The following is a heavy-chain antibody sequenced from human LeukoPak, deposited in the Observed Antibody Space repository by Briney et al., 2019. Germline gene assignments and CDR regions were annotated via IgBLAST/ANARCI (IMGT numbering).Heavy chain of an antibody. V-gene: IGHV3-64*01. CDR1: GFTFSSYA. CDR2: ISSNGGST. Sequence: GGSLRLSCAASGFTFSSYAMHWVRQAPGKGLEYVSAISSNGGSTYYANSVKGRFTISRDNSKNTLYLQMGSLRAEDMAVYYCARGSGVSSWYVDWFDPWGQGTLVTVSS. J-gene: IGHJ5*02. D-gene: IGHD6-13*01. CDR3: ARGSGVSSWYVDWFDP.